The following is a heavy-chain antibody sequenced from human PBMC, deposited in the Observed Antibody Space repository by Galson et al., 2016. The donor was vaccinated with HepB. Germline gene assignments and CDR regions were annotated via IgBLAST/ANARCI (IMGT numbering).Heavy chain of an antibody. J-gene: IGHJ4*02. CDR2: IHNGGTT. CDR1: GGSITDYY. Sequence: SETLSLTCTVSGGSITDYYCSWIRQPPGKGLEWIGYIHNGGTTNYNPSLRSRVTMLVDTSKNQFSLKLSSVTAADTAVYYCARVKSPYFDNSGYYFEYWGQGILVTVSS. V-gene: IGHV4-59*01. CDR3: ARVKSPYFDNSGYYFEY. D-gene: IGHD3-22*01.